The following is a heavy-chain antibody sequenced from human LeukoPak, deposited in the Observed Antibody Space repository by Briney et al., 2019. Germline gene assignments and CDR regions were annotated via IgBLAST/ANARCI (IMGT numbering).Heavy chain of an antibody. CDR1: SYTFTSYG. Sequence: ASVKVSCKASSYTFTSYGISWVRQAPGQGLEWMGWISAYNGNTNYAQKLQGRVTMTTDTSTSTAYMELRSLRSDDTAVYYCARDQRIAAAGTRVDYWGQGTLVTVSS. J-gene: IGHJ4*02. CDR2: ISAYNGNT. D-gene: IGHD6-13*01. CDR3: ARDQRIAAAGTRVDY. V-gene: IGHV1-18*01.